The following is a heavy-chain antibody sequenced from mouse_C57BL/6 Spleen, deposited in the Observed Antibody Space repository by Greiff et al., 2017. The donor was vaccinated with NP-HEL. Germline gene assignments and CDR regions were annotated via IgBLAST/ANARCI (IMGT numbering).Heavy chain of an antibody. V-gene: IGHV1-82*01. J-gene: IGHJ4*01. D-gene: IGHD2-5*01. Sequence: QVQLKESGPELVKPGASVKISCKASGYAFSSSWMNWVKQRPGKGLEWIGRIYPGDGDTNYNGKFKGKATLTADKSSSTAYMQLSILTSEDSAVYFCARSYSNYERYAMDYWGQGTSVTVSS. CDR1: GYAFSSSW. CDR3: ARSYSNYERYAMDY. CDR2: IYPGDGDT.